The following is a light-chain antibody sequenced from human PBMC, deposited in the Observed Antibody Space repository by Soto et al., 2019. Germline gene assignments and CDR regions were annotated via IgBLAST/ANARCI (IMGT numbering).Light chain of an antibody. CDR1: QSVSNY. J-gene: IGKJ1*01. Sequence: DIVLTQSPATLSLSPGERATLSCRASQSVSNYLAWYQQTPGQAPRLLIYGASSRATGIPDRFSGSGSGTDFTLTISRLEPEDFAVYYCQQYGSSPWTFGQGTKVDIK. V-gene: IGKV3-20*01. CDR2: GAS. CDR3: QQYGSSPWT.